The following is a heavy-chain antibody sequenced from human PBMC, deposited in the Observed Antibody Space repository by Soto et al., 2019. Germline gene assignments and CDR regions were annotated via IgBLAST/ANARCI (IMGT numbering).Heavy chain of an antibody. CDR3: AKEATTFDY. CDR2: ISGSGATT. D-gene: IGHD4-17*01. CDR1: GFTFSGYA. V-gene: IGHV3-23*01. J-gene: IGHJ4*02. Sequence: VRLLESGGGLVQPGGSLRLSCAASGFTFSGYAMSWVRQAPGKGLEWVSAISGSGATTYYADSVKGRFTISRDNSKNTLFLQLNSLRADDTAVYYCAKEATTFDYWGQGTLVTVSS.